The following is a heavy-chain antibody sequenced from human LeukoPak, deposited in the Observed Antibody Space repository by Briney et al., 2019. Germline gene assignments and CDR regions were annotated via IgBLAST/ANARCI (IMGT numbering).Heavy chain of an antibody. Sequence: GASVKVSCKTSGYTFTGYYIHWVRQAPGQGLEWMGWIKPNSGGTKYAQKFQGRVTMTRDTSISTVYMELSILISDDTAVYYCGRDGHDSSGYYPDYWGQGTLVTVSP. J-gene: IGHJ4*02. V-gene: IGHV1-2*02. CDR2: IKPNSGGT. CDR1: GYTFTGYY. D-gene: IGHD3-22*01. CDR3: GRDGHDSSGYYPDY.